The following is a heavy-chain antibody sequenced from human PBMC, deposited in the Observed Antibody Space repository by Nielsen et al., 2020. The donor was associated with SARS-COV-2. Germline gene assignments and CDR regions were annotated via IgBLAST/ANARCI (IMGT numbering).Heavy chain of an antibody. J-gene: IGHJ3*02. CDR1: GFTFSSYA. CDR2: ISYDGSNK. Sequence: GGSLRLSCAASGFTFSSYAMHWVRQAPGKGLEWVAVISYDGSNKYYADSVKGRFTISRDNSKNTLYLQMNSLRAEDTAVYYCAKDRGDYAAFDIWGQGTMVTVSS. V-gene: IGHV3-30*04. D-gene: IGHD4-17*01. CDR3: AKDRGDYAAFDI.